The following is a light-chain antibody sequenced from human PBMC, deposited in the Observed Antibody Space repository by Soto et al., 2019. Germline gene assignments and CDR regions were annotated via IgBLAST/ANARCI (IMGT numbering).Light chain of an antibody. V-gene: IGLV2-8*01. CDR1: SSDVGGYNY. CDR3: SSRAGSAPYV. Sequence: QSVLTQPPSASGSPGQSVTISCTGTSSDVGGYNYVSWYQHHPGKAPKVMVYEVSKRPSGGPDRFSGSKSGNTASLTVSGLQAEDEADYYCSSRAGSAPYVFGTGTKVTVL. J-gene: IGLJ1*01. CDR2: EVS.